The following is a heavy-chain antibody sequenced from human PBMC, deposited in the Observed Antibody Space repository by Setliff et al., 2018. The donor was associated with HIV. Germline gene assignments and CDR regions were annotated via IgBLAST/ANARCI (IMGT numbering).Heavy chain of an antibody. CDR1: GGSISSYY. J-gene: IGHJ6*03. Sequence: SETLSLTCTVSGGSISSYYWSWIRQPPGKGLEWIGYIYTSGSTNYNPSLKSRVTISVDTSKNQFSLKLSSVTAADTAVYYCAWCVTYYNFWSGYWGYYYYMDVWGKGTTVTVSS. CDR3: AWCVTYYNFWSGYWGYYYYMDV. D-gene: IGHD3-3*01. V-gene: IGHV4-4*08. CDR2: IYTSGST.